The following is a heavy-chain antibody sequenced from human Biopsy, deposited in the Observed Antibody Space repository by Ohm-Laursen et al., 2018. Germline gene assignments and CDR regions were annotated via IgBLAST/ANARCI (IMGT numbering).Heavy chain of an antibody. CDR2: ISYSGST. V-gene: IGHV4-59*08. CDR1: GGSISSSY. Sequence: SETLSLTCSVSGGSISSSYWSWIRQPPGKGLEWIEYISYSGSTSYNPSLKSRVTISADTSKNQLSLTLSSLTAADTAVYFCAKQWSYYESFTQHYRGDFDYWGQGTLVIVSS. CDR3: AKQWSYYESFTQHYRGDFDY. J-gene: IGHJ4*02. D-gene: IGHD3-16*01.